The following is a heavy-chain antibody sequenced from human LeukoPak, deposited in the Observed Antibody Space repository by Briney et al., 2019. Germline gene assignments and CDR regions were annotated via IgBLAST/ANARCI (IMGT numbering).Heavy chain of an antibody. D-gene: IGHD3-10*01. CDR2: IYTSGST. J-gene: IGHJ5*02. V-gene: IGHV4-4*07. CDR1: GGSISSYY. CDR3: ARDRGITTARGVPSWFDP. Sequence: SETLSLTCTVSGGSISSYYWSWIRQPAGKGLEWIGRIYTSGSTNYNPSLKSRVTISVDKSKNQFSLKLSSVTAADTAVYYCARDRGITTARGVPSWFDPWGQGTLVTVSS.